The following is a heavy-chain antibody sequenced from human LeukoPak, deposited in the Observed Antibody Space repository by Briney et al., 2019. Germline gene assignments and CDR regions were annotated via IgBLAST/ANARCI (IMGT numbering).Heavy chain of an antibody. V-gene: IGHV3-74*01. Sequence: GGSLRLSCAASGFTFSNYWMHWVRQAPGKELGWVSRINRDRSSTSYADSVNGRFTISTRNAKHTLYLQMNSLSPVDTAVYYCTRGPYSANYSVGDYWGQGTLVTVSS. CDR2: INRDRSST. CDR3: TRGPYSANYSVGDY. CDR1: GFTFSNYW. D-gene: IGHD4/OR15-4a*01. J-gene: IGHJ4*02.